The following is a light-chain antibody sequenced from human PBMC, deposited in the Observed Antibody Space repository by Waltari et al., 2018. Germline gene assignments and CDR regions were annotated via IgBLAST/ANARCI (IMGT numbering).Light chain of an antibody. CDR2: AGS. CDR1: SSDVGNYNL. J-gene: IGLJ1*01. CDR3: CSYAGSSTYV. Sequence: QSALTQPASVSGSPGQSITISCTGTSSDVGNYNLVSWYQQHPGKAPQLMISAGSKLPSGVSTRFSGSKSGNAASLTISGLQAEDEADYYCCSYAGSSTYVFGTGTKVTVL. V-gene: IGLV2-23*01.